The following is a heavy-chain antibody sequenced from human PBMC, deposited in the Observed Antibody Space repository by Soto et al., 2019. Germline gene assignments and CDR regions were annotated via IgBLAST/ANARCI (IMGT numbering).Heavy chain of an antibody. CDR1: VYTFTNYG. CDR2: LNAGNGNT. V-gene: IGHV1-3*01. CDR3: ARGIWTMTRGAYYFDY. D-gene: IGHD3-10*01. Sequence: XSVTDSYNATVYTFTNYGIQLLRHTPGQRLEWMGWLNAGNGNTTYSQKSHGRVTITRDTSANTAYMELSSLRSEHTVVYYCARGIWTMTRGAYYFDYWGQGTMVTVSS. J-gene: IGHJ4*02.